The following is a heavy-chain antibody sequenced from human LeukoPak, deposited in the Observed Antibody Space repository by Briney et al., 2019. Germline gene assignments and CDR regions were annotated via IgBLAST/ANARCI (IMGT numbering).Heavy chain of an antibody. V-gene: IGHV1-69*06. Sequence: SVKVSCKASGGTFSSYAISWVRQAPGQGLEWMGGIIPIFGTANYAQKFQGRVTITADKSTSTAYMELSSLRSEDTAVYYCARVARALTGTTRWFDPWGQGTLVTVSS. CDR3: ARVARALTGTTRWFDP. CDR2: IIPIFGTA. CDR1: GGTFSSYA. J-gene: IGHJ5*02. D-gene: IGHD1-20*01.